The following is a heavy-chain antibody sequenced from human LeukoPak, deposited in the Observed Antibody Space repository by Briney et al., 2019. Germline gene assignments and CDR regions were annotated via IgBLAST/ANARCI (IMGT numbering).Heavy chain of an antibody. CDR1: GFTFTRYA. CDR3: AKPISGGLAVTADWFHP. Sequence: GRSLRLSCAASGFTFTRYAMKWVRQPPEKGLEWVSTISGPGDNTYYADSVKGRFTISRDNSKNTLYLQLNTLRADDTATYYGAKPISGGLAVTADWFHPWGQGTLVVVSS. J-gene: IGHJ5*01. D-gene: IGHD6-19*01. V-gene: IGHV3-23*01. CDR2: ISGPGDNT.